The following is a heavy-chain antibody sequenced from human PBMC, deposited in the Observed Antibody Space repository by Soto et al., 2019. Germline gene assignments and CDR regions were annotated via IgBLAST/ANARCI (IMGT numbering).Heavy chain of an antibody. CDR3: AREAPYYYGSGSYLTNNYYYYYGMDV. J-gene: IGHJ6*02. D-gene: IGHD3-10*01. CDR2: INPSGGST. V-gene: IGHV1-46*01. CDR1: GYTFTSYY. Sequence: ASVKVSCKASGYTFTSYYMHWVRQAPGHGLEWMGIINPSGGSTSYAQKFQGRVTMTRDTSTSTVYTELSSLRSEDTAVYYCAREAPYYYGSGSYLTNNYYYYYGMDVWGQGTTVTV.